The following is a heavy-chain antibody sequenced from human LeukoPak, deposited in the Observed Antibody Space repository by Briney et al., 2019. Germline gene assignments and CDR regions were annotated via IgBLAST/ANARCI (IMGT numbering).Heavy chain of an antibody. Sequence: VASVKVSCKASGYTFTSYGVSWVRQAPGQGLEWMGWISAYNGNTNYAQKLQGRVTITTDTSTSTAYMELRSLRSDDTAVYYCARDRVGTAMVDYWGQGTLVTVSS. J-gene: IGHJ4*02. CDR2: ISAYNGNT. CDR1: GYTFTSYG. D-gene: IGHD5-18*01. V-gene: IGHV1-18*01. CDR3: ARDRVGTAMVDY.